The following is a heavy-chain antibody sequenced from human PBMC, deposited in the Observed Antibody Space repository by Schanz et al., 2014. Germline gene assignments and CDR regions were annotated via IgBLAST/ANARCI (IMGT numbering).Heavy chain of an antibody. CDR3: ARGGYYYGSGDYGMDV. D-gene: IGHD3-10*01. CDR1: GGSISSGGYY. CDR2: IYYSGST. V-gene: IGHV4-61*08. J-gene: IGHJ6*02. Sequence: QVQLQESGPGLVKPSETLSLTCTVSGGSISSGGYYWSWTRQPPGKGLQWIGYIYYSGSTNYNPSLKSRVTISVDTSKNQFSLRLSSVTAADTAVYYCARGGYYYGSGDYGMDVWGQGTTVTVSS.